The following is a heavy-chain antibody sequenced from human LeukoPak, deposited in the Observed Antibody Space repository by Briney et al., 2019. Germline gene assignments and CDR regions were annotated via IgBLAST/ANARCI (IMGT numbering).Heavy chain of an antibody. J-gene: IGHJ6*03. D-gene: IGHD5-24*01. CDR2: IIPIFGTA. V-gene: IGHV1-69*05. CDR1: GGTFSSYA. CDR3: ARDKSAGRDGYNYYYMDV. Sequence: GASVKVCCKASGGTFSSYAISWVRQAPGQGLEWMGGIIPIFGTANYAQKFQGRVTITTDESTSTAYMELSSLRSEDTAVYYCARDKSAGRDGYNYYYMDVWGKGTTVTVSS.